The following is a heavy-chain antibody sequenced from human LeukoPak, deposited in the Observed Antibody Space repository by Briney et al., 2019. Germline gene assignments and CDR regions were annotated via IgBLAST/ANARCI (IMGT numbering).Heavy chain of an antibody. CDR2: IDNRGST. CDR1: GGSFSFYF. J-gene: IGHJ4*02. V-gene: IGHV4-34*01. CDR3: ARDSDSGFQ. Sequence: PSVTLSLTCTVSGGSFSFYFWPWIRQPPGGGLDWIGEIDNRGSTQYKPSLRSRGIISIDTSGNHFSLKLTSVTAADTAVCFCARDSDSGFQWGQGMLVTVSS. D-gene: IGHD3-16*01.